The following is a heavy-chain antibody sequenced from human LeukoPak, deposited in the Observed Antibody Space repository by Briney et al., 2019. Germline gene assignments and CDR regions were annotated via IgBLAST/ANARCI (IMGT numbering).Heavy chain of an antibody. V-gene: IGHV3-9*03. CDR2: ISWNSGSI. J-gene: IGHJ4*02. Sequence: GGSLRLSCATSGFTFDDYAMHWVRQAPGKGLEWVSGISWNSGSIGYADSVKGRFTISRDNAKNSLYLQMNSLRAEDMALYYCAKADRPIVGATYYFDYWGQGTLVTVSS. D-gene: IGHD1-26*01. CDR1: GFTFDDYA. CDR3: AKADRPIVGATYYFDY.